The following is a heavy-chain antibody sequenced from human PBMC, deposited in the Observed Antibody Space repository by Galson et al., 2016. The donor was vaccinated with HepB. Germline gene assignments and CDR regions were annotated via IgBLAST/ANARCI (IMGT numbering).Heavy chain of an antibody. D-gene: IGHD1-7*01. V-gene: IGHV5-51*01. Sequence: QSGAEVKKPGDSLKISCKGSGYSFTSSWIGWVRQVPGKGLEWMGIIFPSDSDTRYSPSFQGQVTISADKSMSTAYLQWSTLKASDTAIYYCARGHFDTWNFDDGFDVWGQGTMVTVSS. CDR1: GYSFTSSW. CDR2: IFPSDSDT. J-gene: IGHJ3*01. CDR3: ARGHFDTWNFDDGFDV.